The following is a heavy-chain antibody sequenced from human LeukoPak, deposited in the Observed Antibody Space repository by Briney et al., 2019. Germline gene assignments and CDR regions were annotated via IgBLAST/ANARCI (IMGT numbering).Heavy chain of an antibody. CDR3: ARTTGAPDGNWFDP. Sequence: SVKVSCKASGGTFSSYSISWVRQAPGQGLEWMGRISPILGIANYAQKVQGRLTLTADKSTSTTYMELSSLNSEDTAVYYCARTTGAPDGNWFDPWGQGTLVTVSS. D-gene: IGHD1-1*01. V-gene: IGHV1-69*02. CDR2: ISPILGIA. J-gene: IGHJ5*02. CDR1: GGTFSSYS.